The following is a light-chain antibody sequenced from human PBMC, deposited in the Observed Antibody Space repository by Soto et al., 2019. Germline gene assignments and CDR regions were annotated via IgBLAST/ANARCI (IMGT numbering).Light chain of an antibody. Sequence: DIVMTQSPDSLAVSLGGRATINCKSSQNLLYSSDNKNYLAWYQQKPGQPPKLLIYWASTRESGVPDRFSGSGSGTDFTLTISSLQAEDVAVYYCQQYYSTPRTFGQGTKVEIK. J-gene: IGKJ1*01. CDR3: QQYYSTPRT. CDR2: WAS. V-gene: IGKV4-1*01. CDR1: QNLLYSSDNKNY.